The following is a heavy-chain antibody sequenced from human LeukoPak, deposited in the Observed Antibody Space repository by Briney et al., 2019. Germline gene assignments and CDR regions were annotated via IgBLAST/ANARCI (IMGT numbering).Heavy chain of an antibody. CDR2: IYYSGST. J-gene: IGHJ5*02. D-gene: IGHD6-13*01. CDR1: GGSISSSSYY. CDR3: ARGAAAFWSDPNWFDP. V-gene: IGHV4-39*07. Sequence: PSETLSLTCTVSGGSISSSSYYWGWIRQPPGKGLEWIGSIYYSGSTYYNPSLKSRVTISVDTSKNQFSLKLSSVTAADTAVYYCARGAAAFWSDPNWFDPWGQGTLVTVSS.